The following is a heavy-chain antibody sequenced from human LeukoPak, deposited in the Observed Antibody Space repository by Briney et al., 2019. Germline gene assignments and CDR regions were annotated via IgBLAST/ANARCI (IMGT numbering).Heavy chain of an antibody. CDR1: GFTFSNYW. V-gene: IGHV3-7*01. Sequence: QSGGSLRLSCAASGFTFSNYWMSWVRQAPGKGLEWVANIQQDGSEKHYVDSVKGRFTISRDNAKNSLYLQMNSLRAEDTAVYYCAREDQWPRGFWGQGTLVTVSS. CDR3: AREDQWPRGF. J-gene: IGHJ4*02. CDR2: IQQDGSEK. D-gene: IGHD6-19*01.